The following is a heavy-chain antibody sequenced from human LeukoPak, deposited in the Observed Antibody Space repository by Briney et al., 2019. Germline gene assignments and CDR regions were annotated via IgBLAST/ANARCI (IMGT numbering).Heavy chain of an antibody. V-gene: IGHV1-8*02. Sequence: ASVKVSCKASGGAFSSYAISWVRQATGQGLEWMGWMNPNSGNTGYAQKFQGRVTMTRNTSISTAYMELSSLRSEDTAVYYCARGRPQGITIFGVVIPGNYYYYGMDVWGPGTTVTVSS. D-gene: IGHD3-3*01. CDR3: ARGRPQGITIFGVVIPGNYYYYGMDV. J-gene: IGHJ6*02. CDR1: GGAFSSYA. CDR2: MNPNSGNT.